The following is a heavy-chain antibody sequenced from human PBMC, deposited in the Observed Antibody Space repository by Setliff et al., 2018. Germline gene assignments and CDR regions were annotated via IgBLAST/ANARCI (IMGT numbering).Heavy chain of an antibody. CDR2: IIHSGST. J-gene: IGHJ4*02. CDR1: GGSISSYY. Sequence: PSETLSLTCTVSGGSISSYYWSWIRQPPGKRLEWIGEIIHSGSTNYNPSLKSRVTTSMDTSKNQFSLKVSSVTAADTAVYYCARSFSRREKFLLDYWGQGALVTVSS. CDR3: ARSFSRREKFLLDY. V-gene: IGHV4-34*12.